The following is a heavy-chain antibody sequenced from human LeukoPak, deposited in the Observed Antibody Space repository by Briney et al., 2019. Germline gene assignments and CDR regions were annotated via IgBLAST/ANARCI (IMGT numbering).Heavy chain of an antibody. D-gene: IGHD1-26*01. J-gene: IGHJ4*02. CDR1: GFTFSSYA. CDR2: ISYDGSNK. CDR3: ARDQEWELPLY. Sequence: GGSLRLSCAASGFTFSSYAMHWVRQAPGKGLEWVAVISYDGSNKYYEDSVKGRFTISRDNSKNTLYLQMNSLRAEDTAVYYCARDQEWELPLYWGQGTLVTVSS. V-gene: IGHV3-30-3*01.